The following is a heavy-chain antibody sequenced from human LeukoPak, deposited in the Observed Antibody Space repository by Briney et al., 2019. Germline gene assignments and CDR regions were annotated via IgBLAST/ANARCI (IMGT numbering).Heavy chain of an antibody. CDR2: INHSGST. J-gene: IGHJ4*02. D-gene: IGHD3-16*02. V-gene: IGHV4-34*01. CDR3: ARSLGELSFPHFDY. CDR1: GGSFSGYY. Sequence: SETPSLTCAVYGGSFSGYYWSWIRQPPGKGLEWIGEINHSGSTNYNPSLKSRVTISVDTSKNQFSLKLSSVTAADTAVYYCARSLGELSFPHFDYWGQGTLVTVSS.